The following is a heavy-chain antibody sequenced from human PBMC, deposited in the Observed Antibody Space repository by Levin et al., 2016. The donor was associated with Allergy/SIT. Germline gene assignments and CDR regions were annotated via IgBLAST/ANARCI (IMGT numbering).Heavy chain of an antibody. D-gene: IGHD6-13*01. CDR1: GFTFSSYS. Sequence: GESLKISCAASGFTFSSYSMNWVRQAPGKGLEWVAYISATGSTIYYADSVKGRFTISKDSAKNSLNLQMNSLRAEDTAVYYCASQILSWYECDHWGQGTLVTVSS. J-gene: IGHJ4*02. CDR2: ISATGSTI. V-gene: IGHV3-48*01. CDR3: ASQILSWYECDH.